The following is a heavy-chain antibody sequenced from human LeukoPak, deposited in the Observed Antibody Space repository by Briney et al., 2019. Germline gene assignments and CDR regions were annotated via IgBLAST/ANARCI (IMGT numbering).Heavy chain of an antibody. V-gene: IGHV4-59*12. Sequence: SETLSLTCTVSGGSIGSYYWSWIRQPPGKGLEWIGYIYYSGSTNYNPSLKSRVTISVDTSKNQFSLKLSSVTAADTAVYYCARGDSEDGYRFDYWGQGTLVTVSS. CDR2: IYYSGST. D-gene: IGHD5-24*01. CDR1: GGSIGSYY. CDR3: ARGDSEDGYRFDY. J-gene: IGHJ4*02.